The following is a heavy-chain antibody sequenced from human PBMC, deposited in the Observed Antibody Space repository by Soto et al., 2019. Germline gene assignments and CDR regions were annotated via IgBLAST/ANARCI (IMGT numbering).Heavy chain of an antibody. CDR1: GYTFTGYY. Sequence: ASVKISCKASGYTFTGYYVHWVRQAPGQGLEWMGWINPNSGDTYLAQRFQGRVTMNRDTSIGTAYMELRGLTSDDTAEYYCAKGGAIVAAGTRVYLYNAMDVWGQGTTVTVSS. CDR3: AKGGAIVAAGTRVYLYNAMDV. V-gene: IGHV1-2*02. D-gene: IGHD1-26*01. J-gene: IGHJ6*02. CDR2: INPNSGDT.